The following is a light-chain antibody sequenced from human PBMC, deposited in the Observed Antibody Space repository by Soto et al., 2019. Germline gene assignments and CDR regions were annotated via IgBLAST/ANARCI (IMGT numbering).Light chain of an antibody. CDR2: GAS. CDR1: QSVSSN. CDR3: QHCNRCPPWT. Sequence: EIVMTQSPATLSVSPGERATLSCRASQSVSSNLAWYQQKPGQAPRLLNYGASTRATGIPAKISDSEYETVLTITISNLQSEDFSVYECQHCNRCPPWTCGQGPKVDIK. V-gene: IGKV3-15*01. J-gene: IGKJ1*01.